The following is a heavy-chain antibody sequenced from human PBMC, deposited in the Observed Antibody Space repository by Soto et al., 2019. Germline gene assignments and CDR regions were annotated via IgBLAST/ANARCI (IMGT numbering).Heavy chain of an antibody. CDR2: INAGNGNT. CDR1: GYTFTSYA. Sequence: ASVKVSCKASGYTFTSYAMHWVRQAPGQRLEWMGWINAGNGNTKYSQKFQGRVTITRDTSASTAYMELSSLRSEDTAVYYCARDPVRITMVRGVIFYYYGMDVWGQGTTVTVSS. D-gene: IGHD3-10*01. CDR3: ARDPVRITMVRGVIFYYYGMDV. J-gene: IGHJ6*02. V-gene: IGHV1-3*01.